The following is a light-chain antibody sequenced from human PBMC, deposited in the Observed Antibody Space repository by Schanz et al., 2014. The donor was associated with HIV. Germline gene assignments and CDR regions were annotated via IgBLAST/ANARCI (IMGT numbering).Light chain of an antibody. Sequence: EIVLTQSPVILSLSPGERATLSCRASQTVSSNSLGWYQQKRGQVPRLLIYSASTRATGIPARFSGSGSGTEFTLTISSLQSEDFAVYYCQQYNNWPPITFGQGTRLEIK. CDR1: QTVSSN. CDR2: SAS. CDR3: QQYNNWPPIT. J-gene: IGKJ5*01. V-gene: IGKV3-15*01.